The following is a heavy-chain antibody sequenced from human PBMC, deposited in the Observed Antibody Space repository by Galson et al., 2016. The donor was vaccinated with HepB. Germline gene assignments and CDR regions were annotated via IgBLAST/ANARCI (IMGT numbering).Heavy chain of an antibody. CDR2: ISNSNSYI. Sequence: SLRLSCAASGFTFSTYNMNWVRQAPGKGLEWVSSISNSNSYIYYTDSVKGRFTISRDNAKNSLYLQMNSLRAEDTAVYYCARDFRYCSSTSCYKGGLFYYYGMDVWGQGTTVTVSS. J-gene: IGHJ6*02. V-gene: IGHV3-21*01. CDR1: GFTFSTYN. CDR3: ARDFRYCSSTSCYKGGLFYYYGMDV. D-gene: IGHD2-2*02.